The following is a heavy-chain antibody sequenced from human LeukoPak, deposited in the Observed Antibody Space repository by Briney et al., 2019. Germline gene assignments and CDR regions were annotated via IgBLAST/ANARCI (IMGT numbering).Heavy chain of an antibody. J-gene: IGHJ4*02. Sequence: GASVKVSCKASGGTFSSYAISWVRQAPGQGLEWMGRIIPILGIANYAQKFQGRVTITADKSTSTAYMELSSLRSEDTAVYYCARALIAVGPHFDYWGQGTLVTVSS. CDR1: GGTFSSYA. V-gene: IGHV1-69*04. D-gene: IGHD6-19*01. CDR3: ARALIAVGPHFDY. CDR2: IIPILGIA.